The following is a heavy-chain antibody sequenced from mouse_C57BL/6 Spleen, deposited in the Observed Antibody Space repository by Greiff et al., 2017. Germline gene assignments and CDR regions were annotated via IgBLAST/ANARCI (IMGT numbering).Heavy chain of an antibody. Sequence: VKLQESGAELARPGASVKLSCKASGYTFTSYGISWVKQRTGQGLEWIGEIYPRSGNTYYNEKFKGKATLTADKSSSTAYMELRSLTSEDSAVYFCARGGTERYFDVWGTGTTVTVSS. CDR1: GYTFTSYG. CDR3: ARGGTERYFDV. J-gene: IGHJ1*03. CDR2: IYPRSGNT. D-gene: IGHD3-3*01. V-gene: IGHV1-81*01.